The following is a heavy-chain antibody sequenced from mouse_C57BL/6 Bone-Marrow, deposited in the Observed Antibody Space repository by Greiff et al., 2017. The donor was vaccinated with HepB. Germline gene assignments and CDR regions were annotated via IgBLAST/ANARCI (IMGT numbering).Heavy chain of an antibody. CDR2: ISYDGSN. J-gene: IGHJ3*01. Sequence: DVQLQESGPGLVKPSQSLSLTCSVTGYSITSGYYWNWIRQFPGNKLEWMGYISYDGSNNYNPSLKNRISITRDTSKNQFFLKLNSVTTEDTATYYCARERDGSSWFAYWGQGTLVTVSA. CDR1: GYSITSGYY. V-gene: IGHV3-6*01. D-gene: IGHD1-1*01. CDR3: ARERDGSSWFAY.